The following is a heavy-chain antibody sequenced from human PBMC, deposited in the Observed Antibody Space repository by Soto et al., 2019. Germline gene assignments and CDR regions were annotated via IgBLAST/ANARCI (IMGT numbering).Heavy chain of an antibody. D-gene: IGHD3-10*01. CDR3: ARGPGTYNCLDS. V-gene: IGHV4-4*07. J-gene: IGHJ5*01. CDR2: IYIDNSETT. CDR1: GDSISRNY. Sequence: PSETLSLTCTVSGDSISRNYWSWIRQPAGKGLEYIGRIYIDNSETTNYNPSLKSRVTMSADTSKNQFSLNLKSVTAADTAVYYCARGPGTYNCLDSWGQGPLVTV.